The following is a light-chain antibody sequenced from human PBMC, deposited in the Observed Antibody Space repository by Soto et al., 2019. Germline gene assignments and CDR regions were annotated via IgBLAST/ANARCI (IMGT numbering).Light chain of an antibody. J-gene: IGKJ1*01. CDR3: QQYGSPWT. CDR2: GTS. Sequence: EIVLTQSPGTLSLSPGEGATLSCRASQSVSSDYLAWYQQRPGQAPRLVIYGTSNRDTGVPDTFSASGSGTDFTLTISRLEPEDFAVYYCQQYGSPWTFGPGTKVEI. V-gene: IGKV3-20*01. CDR1: QSVSSDY.